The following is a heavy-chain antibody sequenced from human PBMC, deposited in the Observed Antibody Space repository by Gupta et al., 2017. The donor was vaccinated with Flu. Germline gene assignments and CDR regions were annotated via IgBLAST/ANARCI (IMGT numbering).Heavy chain of an antibody. CDR2: IIPIFGTA. Sequence: AISWVRQAPGQGLEWMGGIIPIFGTANFAQKFQCRVTITADKSTSTAYMELSSLRSEDTAVYYWARLLRGDGYNFDSWGQGTLVTVSS. CDR1: A. J-gene: IGHJ5*01. V-gene: IGHV1-69*06. D-gene: IGHD3-10*01. CDR3: ARLLRGDGYNFDS.